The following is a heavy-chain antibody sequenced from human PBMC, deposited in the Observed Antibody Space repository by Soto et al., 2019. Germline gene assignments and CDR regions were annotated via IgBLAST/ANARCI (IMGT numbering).Heavy chain of an antibody. CDR1: GGSISSGGYY. CDR2: IYYSGST. Sequence: PSETLSLTCTVSGGSISSGGYYWSWIRQHPGKGLEWIGYIYYSGSTYYNPSLKSRVTISVDTSKNQFSLKLSSVTAADTAVYYCARALMVRGVPNWFDPWGQGTLVTAPQ. V-gene: IGHV4-31*03. D-gene: IGHD3-10*01. CDR3: ARALMVRGVPNWFDP. J-gene: IGHJ5*02.